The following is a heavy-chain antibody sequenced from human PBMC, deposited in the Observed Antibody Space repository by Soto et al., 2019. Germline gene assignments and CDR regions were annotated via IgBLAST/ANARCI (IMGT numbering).Heavy chain of an antibody. CDR2: IYYSGST. CDR3: ATDDYTYGMDV. CDR1: GYSISSGYY. V-gene: IGHV4-38-2*01. J-gene: IGHJ6*02. Sequence: PSETLSLTCAVSGYSISSGYYWGWIRQPPGKGLEWIGSIYYSGSTYYNPSLKSRVTISVDTSKNQFSLKLSSVTAADTAVYYCATDDYTYGMDVWGQGTTVTVSS.